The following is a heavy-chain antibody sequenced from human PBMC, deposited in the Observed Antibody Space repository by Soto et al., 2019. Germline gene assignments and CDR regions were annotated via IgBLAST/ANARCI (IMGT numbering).Heavy chain of an antibody. CDR2: IYPGDSDT. D-gene: IGHD2-15*01. CDR3: ARLPGVCSGGSCYSVRPYYYYGIDV. CDR1: GYSFTSYW. V-gene: IGHV5-51*01. Sequence: LKISCKGSGYSFTSYWIGWVRQMPGKGLEWMGIIYPGDSDTRYSPSFQGQVTISADKSISTAYLQWSSLKASDTAMYYRARLPGVCSGGSCYSVRPYYYYGIDVWGQGTTVTVSS. J-gene: IGHJ6*02.